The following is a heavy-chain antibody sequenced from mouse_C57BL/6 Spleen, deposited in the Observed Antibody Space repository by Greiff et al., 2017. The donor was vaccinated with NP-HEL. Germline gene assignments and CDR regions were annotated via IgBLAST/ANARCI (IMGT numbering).Heavy chain of an antibody. Sequence: QVQLKQPGAELVKPGASVKVSCKASGYTFTSYWMHWVKQRPGQGLEWIGRIHPSDSDTNYNQKFKGKATLTVDKSSSTAYMQLSSLTSEDSAVYYCARSRGARGYFDVWGTGTTVTVAS. CDR3: ARSRGARGYFDV. J-gene: IGHJ1*03. D-gene: IGHD3-1*01. CDR1: GYTFTSYW. CDR2: IHPSDSDT. V-gene: IGHV1-74*01.